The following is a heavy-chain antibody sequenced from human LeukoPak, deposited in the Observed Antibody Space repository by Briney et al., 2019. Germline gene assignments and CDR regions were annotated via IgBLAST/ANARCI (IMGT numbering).Heavy chain of an antibody. Sequence: ASVKVSCKASGYTFTSYGISWVRQAPGQGLEWMGWISAYNGNTNYAQKFQGRVTITADESTSTAYMELSSLRSEDTAVYYCARETDTDAFDIWGQGTMVTVSS. CDR3: ARETDTDAFDI. CDR1: GYTFTSYG. CDR2: ISAYNGNT. J-gene: IGHJ3*02. V-gene: IGHV1-18*01.